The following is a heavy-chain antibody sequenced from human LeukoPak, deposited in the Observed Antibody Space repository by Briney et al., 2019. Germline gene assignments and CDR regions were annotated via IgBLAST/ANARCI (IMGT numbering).Heavy chain of an antibody. V-gene: IGHV1-69*02. CDR1: GRTFSSYT. CDR3: ARLLGDSSSGPMDV. D-gene: IGHD6-6*01. J-gene: IGHJ6*02. Sequence: ASVKVSCKASGRTFSSYTISWLRQAPGQGLEWMGRIIPILGIANYAQKFQGRVTITADKSTSTAYMELSSLRSEDTAVYYCARLLGDSSSGPMDVWGQGTTVTVSS. CDR2: IIPILGIA.